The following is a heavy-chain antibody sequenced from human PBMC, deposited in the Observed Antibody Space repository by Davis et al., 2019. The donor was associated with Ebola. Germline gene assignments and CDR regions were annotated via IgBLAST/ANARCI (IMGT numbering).Heavy chain of an antibody. Sequence: PGGSLRLSCAASGFTFSSYGTHWVRQAPGKGLEWVAVISYDGSTKYYADSVKGRFTISRDNSKNTLYLQMNSLRAEDTAVYYCARDGGSAPWYFDYWGQGTLVTVSS. J-gene: IGHJ4*02. CDR1: GFTFSSYG. V-gene: IGHV3-30*19. CDR3: ARDGGSAPWYFDY. D-gene: IGHD3-10*01. CDR2: ISYDGSTK.